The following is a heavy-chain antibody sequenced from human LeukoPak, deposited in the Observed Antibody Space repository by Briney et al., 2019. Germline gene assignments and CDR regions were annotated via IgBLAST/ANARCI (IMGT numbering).Heavy chain of an antibody. Sequence: GESLQISCKGSGYSFTSHWIGWVRQMPGKGLEWMGIIYPGDSDTRYSPSFQGQVTISADKSISTAYLQWNSLKASDTAMYYCARQVEATSDFDYWGQGTLVTVSS. D-gene: IGHD1-26*01. V-gene: IGHV5-51*01. J-gene: IGHJ4*02. CDR1: GYSFTSHW. CDR3: ARQVEATSDFDY. CDR2: IYPGDSDT.